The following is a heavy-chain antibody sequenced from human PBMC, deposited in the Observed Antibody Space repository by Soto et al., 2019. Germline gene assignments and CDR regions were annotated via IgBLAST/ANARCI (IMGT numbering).Heavy chain of an antibody. V-gene: IGHV3-30-3*01. CDR3: VRDAVPYCSNGVCYRGYYHFAMDV. D-gene: IGHD2-8*01. Sequence: QMELVESGGGVVQPGRSLRLSCTPSGFTFDNFAMHWVRQAPGKGLEWVAVVSHDGAIKHYAESVRGRLTISRDNSRDTLSLQMNSLRPEDTAVYYYVRDAVPYCSNGVCYRGYYHFAMDVWGQGTTVTVS. CDR2: VSHDGAIK. J-gene: IGHJ6*02. CDR1: GFTFDNFA.